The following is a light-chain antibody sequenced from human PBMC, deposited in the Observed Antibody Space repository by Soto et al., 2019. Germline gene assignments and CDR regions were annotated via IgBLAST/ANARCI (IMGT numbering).Light chain of an antibody. Sequence: QSVLTQPPSVSAAPGQKVTMSCSGSSSNIGNHFVSWYQQVPGTAPTLLIYDDDKRPSGIPDRFSGSKSGTSATLGITGLQSGDEADYYCGAWDGSLSTGVFGGGTKLTVL. CDR2: DDD. CDR1: SSNIGNHF. CDR3: GAWDGSLSTGV. J-gene: IGLJ3*02. V-gene: IGLV1-51*01.